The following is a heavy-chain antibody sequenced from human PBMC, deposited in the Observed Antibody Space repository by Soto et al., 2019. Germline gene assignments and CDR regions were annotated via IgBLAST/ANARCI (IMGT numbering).Heavy chain of an antibody. CDR2: MNPNSGNT. D-gene: IGHD2-8*01. V-gene: IGHV1-8*01. CDR3: AISPVYCTNGVCYETFDY. Sequence: ASVKVSCKASGYTFTSYDINWVRQATGQGLEWMGWMNPNSGNTGYAQKFQGRVTMTRNTSISTAYMELSSLRSEDTAVYYCAISPVYCTNGVCYETFDYWGQGTLVTVSS. CDR1: GYTFTSYD. J-gene: IGHJ4*02.